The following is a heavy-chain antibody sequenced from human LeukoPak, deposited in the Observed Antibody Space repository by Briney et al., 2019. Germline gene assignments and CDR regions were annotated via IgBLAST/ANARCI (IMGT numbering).Heavy chain of an antibody. D-gene: IGHD3-22*01. CDR1: GFTFSSYS. CDR2: ISSSSSYI. V-gene: IGHV3-21*01. J-gene: IGHJ3*02. CDR3: ARGHFVPHYYDSSGYYSRAFDI. Sequence: GGSLRLSCAASGFTFSSYSMNWVRQAPGKGLEWVSSISSSSSYIYYADSVKGRFTISRDNAKNSLYLQMNSLRAEDTAVYYCARGHFVPHYYDSSGYYSRAFDIWGQGTMVTVSS.